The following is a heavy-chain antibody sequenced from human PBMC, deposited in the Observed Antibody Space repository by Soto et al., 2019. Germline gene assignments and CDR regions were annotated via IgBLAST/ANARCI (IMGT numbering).Heavy chain of an antibody. J-gene: IGHJ4*02. CDR2: IYHSGST. CDR3: ARTLGYCSSTSCYLPIYFDY. CDR1: GGSISSGGYS. V-gene: IGHV4-30-2*01. Sequence: SLTCAVSGGSISSGGYSWSWIRQPPGKGLEWIGYIYHSGSTYYNPSLKSRVTISVDRSKNQFSLKLSSVTAADTAVYYCARTLGYCSSTSCYLPIYFDYWGQGTLVTVSS. D-gene: IGHD2-2*01.